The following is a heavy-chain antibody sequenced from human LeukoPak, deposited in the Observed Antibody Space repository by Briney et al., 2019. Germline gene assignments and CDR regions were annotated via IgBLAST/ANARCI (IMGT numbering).Heavy chain of an antibody. V-gene: IGHV3-53*01. J-gene: IGHJ3*02. D-gene: IGHD3-22*01. CDR2: IYSGGST. CDR3: AREYYDNSGGEDAFDI. CDR1: GFTVSSNY. Sequence: PGGSLRLSCAASGFTVSSNYMNWVRQAPGKGVEWVSVIYSGGSTFYADSVEGRFTISRDNSNNTLYLQMNSLRAEDTAMYYCAREYYDNSGGEDAFDIWGPGTMVTVSS.